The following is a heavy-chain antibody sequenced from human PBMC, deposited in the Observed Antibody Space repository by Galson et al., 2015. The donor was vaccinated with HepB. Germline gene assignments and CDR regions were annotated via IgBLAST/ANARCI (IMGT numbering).Heavy chain of an antibody. CDR2: ISYDGSND. V-gene: IGHV3-30-3*01. CDR3: ARGLYYYDSSGYFVHH. Sequence: SLRLSCAASGFTFDTFAMHWVRRAPGKGLEWVSLISYDGSNDYYADSVKGRFTVSRDDSKNTLFLQMNRLRPEDTAVYYCARGLYYYDSSGYFVHHWGQGTLVTVSS. CDR1: GFTFDTFA. J-gene: IGHJ1*01. D-gene: IGHD3-22*01.